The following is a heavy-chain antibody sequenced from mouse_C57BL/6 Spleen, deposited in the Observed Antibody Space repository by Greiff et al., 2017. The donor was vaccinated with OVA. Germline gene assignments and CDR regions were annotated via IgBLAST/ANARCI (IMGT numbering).Heavy chain of an antibody. D-gene: IGHD4-1*01. J-gene: IGHJ3*01. Sequence: EVQRVESGGGLVQPGGSMKLSCVASGFTFSNYWMNWVRQSPEKGLEWVAQIRLKSDNYATHYAESVKGRFTISRDDSKRSVYLQMNNLRAEDTGIYYCTALTGTWFAYWGQGTLVTVSA. CDR2: IRLKSDNYAT. V-gene: IGHV6-3*01. CDR1: GFTFSNYW. CDR3: TALTGTWFAY.